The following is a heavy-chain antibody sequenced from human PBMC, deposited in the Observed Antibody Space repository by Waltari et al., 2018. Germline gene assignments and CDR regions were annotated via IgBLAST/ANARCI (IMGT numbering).Heavy chain of an antibody. CDR2: INTNTGTP. V-gene: IGHV7-4-1*02. CDR3: ARARQGVIRTYNWFDP. D-gene: IGHD3-10*01. CDR1: GYTFTSYA. Sequence: QVQLVQSGSELKKPAASVKVSCKASGYTFTSYAMHWVRQAPGQGLEWLGWINTNTGTPRYAQALPGRFGFSLDTCVSTADLQISSLKAEDAAVYYCARARQGVIRTYNWFDPWGQGTLVTVSS. J-gene: IGHJ5*02.